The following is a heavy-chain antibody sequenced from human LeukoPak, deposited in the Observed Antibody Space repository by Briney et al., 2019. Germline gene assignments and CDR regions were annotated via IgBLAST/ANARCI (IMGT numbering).Heavy chain of an antibody. J-gene: IGHJ4*02. D-gene: IGHD6-19*01. V-gene: IGHV4-59*01. CDR2: IHYSERS. Sequence: PSETLSLTCTVSGGFISSYYWNWIRQPPGKGLEWIGYIHYSERSKYNPSLKSRVTMSVDTPKNQFSLKLSSVTAADTAVYYCATGYNSGWSDYWGQGTLVTVSS. CDR1: GGFISSYY. CDR3: ATGYNSGWSDY.